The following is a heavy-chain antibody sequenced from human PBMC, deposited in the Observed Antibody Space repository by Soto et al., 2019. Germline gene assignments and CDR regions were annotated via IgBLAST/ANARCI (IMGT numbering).Heavy chain of an antibody. V-gene: IGHV2-5*01. D-gene: IGHD3-22*01. Sequence: GSGPPLVNPTQTLPLTCTFSGFSLSTSEVGVGWIRQPPGKALEWLALIYWNDDKRYSPSLKSRLTITKDTSKNQVVLTMTNMDTADTATYYCAHSDDSGYFYGSIGDWGQGTMVTVSS. J-gene: IGHJ4*02. CDR2: IYWNDDK. CDR3: AHSDDSGYFYGSIGD. CDR1: GFSLSTSEVG.